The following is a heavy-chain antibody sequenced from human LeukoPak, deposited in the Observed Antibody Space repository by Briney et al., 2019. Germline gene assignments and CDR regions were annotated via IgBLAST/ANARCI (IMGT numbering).Heavy chain of an antibody. J-gene: IGHJ6*02. CDR3: ARGGPGDYYYYYGMDV. CDR2: IIPIFGTA. V-gene: IGHV1-69*05. CDR1: GGTFSSYA. Sequence: ASVKVSCKASGGTFSSYAISWVRQAPGQGLEWMGGIIPIFGTANYAQKFQGRVTMTRNTSISTAYMELSSLGSEDTAVYYCARGGPGDYYYYYGMDVWGQGTTVTVSS. D-gene: IGHD4-17*01.